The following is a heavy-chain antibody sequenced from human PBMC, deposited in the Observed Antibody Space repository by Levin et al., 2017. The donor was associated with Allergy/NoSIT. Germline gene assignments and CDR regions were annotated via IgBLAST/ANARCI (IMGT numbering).Heavy chain of an antibody. J-gene: IGHJ6*02. CDR3: ASLGAAADYYYDGMDV. CDR1: GGTFSSYA. V-gene: IGHV1-69*01. Sequence: KISCQASGGTFSSYAISWVRQAPGQGLEWMGGIIPIFGTANYAQKFQGRVTITADESTSTAYMELSSLRSEDTAVYYCASLGAAADYYYDGMDVWGQGTTVTVSS. CDR2: IIPIFGTA. D-gene: IGHD6-13*01.